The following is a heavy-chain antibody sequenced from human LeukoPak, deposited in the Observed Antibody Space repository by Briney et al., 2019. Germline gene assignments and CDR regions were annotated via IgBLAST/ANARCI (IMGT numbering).Heavy chain of an antibody. Sequence: GGSLRLSCAASGFTFSSYGMHWVRQAPGKGLEWVAVIWYDGSNKYYADSVKGRFAISRDNSKNTLYLQMNSLRAEDTAVYYCARDRDGDYFDYWGQGTLVTVSS. CDR2: IWYDGSNK. J-gene: IGHJ4*02. CDR3: ARDRDGDYFDY. D-gene: IGHD4-17*01. V-gene: IGHV3-33*01. CDR1: GFTFSSYG.